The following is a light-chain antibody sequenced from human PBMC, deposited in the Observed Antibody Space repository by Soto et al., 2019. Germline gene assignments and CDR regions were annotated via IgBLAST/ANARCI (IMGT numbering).Light chain of an antibody. CDR3: QQRT. Sequence: EIMLTQSPGTLSLSPGERATLSCRASQSVSSSYLAWYQQKPGQAPRLLIYGASSRATGIPDRFSGSGSGTDFTLTISRLEPEDFAVYYCQQRTFGQGTKVEIK. J-gene: IGKJ1*01. CDR2: GAS. CDR1: QSVSSSY. V-gene: IGKV3-20*01.